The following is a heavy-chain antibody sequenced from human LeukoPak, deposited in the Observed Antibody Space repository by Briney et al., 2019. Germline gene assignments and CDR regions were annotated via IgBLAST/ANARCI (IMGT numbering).Heavy chain of an antibody. D-gene: IGHD4-23*01. V-gene: IGHV4-31*03. J-gene: IGHJ4*02. Sequence: SETLSLTCTVSGGSISSGGYSWSWIRQHPGKGLEWIGYIYYSGSTYYNPSLKSRVTISVDTSKNQFSLKLSSVTAADTAVYYCAANDYGGQTDYWGQGTLVTASS. CDR3: AANDYGGQTDY. CDR2: IYYSGST. CDR1: GGSISSGGYS.